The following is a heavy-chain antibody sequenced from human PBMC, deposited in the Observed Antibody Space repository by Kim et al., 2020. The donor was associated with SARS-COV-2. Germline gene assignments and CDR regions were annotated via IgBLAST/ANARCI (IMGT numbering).Heavy chain of an antibody. CDR2: IIPIFGTA. CDR1: GGTFSSYA. D-gene: IGHD6-13*01. CDR3: ARSLAPPPRHYYYGMDV. J-gene: IGHJ6*02. V-gene: IGHV1-69*13. Sequence: SVKVSCKASGGTFSSYAISWVRQAPGQGLEWMGGIIPIFGTANYAQKFQGRVTITADESTSTAYMELSSLRSEDTAVYHCARSLAPPPRHYYYGMDVWGQGTTVTVSS.